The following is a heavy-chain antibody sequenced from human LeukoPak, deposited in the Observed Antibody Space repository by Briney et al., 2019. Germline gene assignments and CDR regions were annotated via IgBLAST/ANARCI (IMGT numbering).Heavy chain of an antibody. CDR2: ISRSSGTM. CDR1: GFTFSGYS. Sequence: GGPLRLSCAASGFTFSGYSMNWLRQAPGKGLEWVSYISRSSGTMYYADSVEGRFTISRDNARSSLYLHMNSLRDEDTAVYYCARAAYSSSPDYWGEGTLVTVSS. J-gene: IGHJ4*02. D-gene: IGHD6-13*01. CDR3: ARAAYSSSPDY. V-gene: IGHV3-48*02.